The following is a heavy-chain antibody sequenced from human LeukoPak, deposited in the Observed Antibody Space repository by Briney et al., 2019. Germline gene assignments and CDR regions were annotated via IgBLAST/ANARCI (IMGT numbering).Heavy chain of an antibody. CDR2: IYYSGST. D-gene: IGHD1-26*01. CDR3: ARDSGIVGATGDY. CDR1: GGSISSSSYY. V-gene: IGHV4-39*07. J-gene: IGHJ4*02. Sequence: SETLSLTCTVSGGSISSSSYYWGWIRQPPGKGLEWIGSIYYSGSTYYNPSLKSRVTISVDTSKNQFSLKLSSVTAADTAVYYCARDSGIVGATGDYWGQGTLVTVSS.